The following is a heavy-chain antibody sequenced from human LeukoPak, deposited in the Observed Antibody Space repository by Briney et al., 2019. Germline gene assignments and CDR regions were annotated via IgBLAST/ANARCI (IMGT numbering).Heavy chain of an antibody. D-gene: IGHD4-11*01. J-gene: IGHJ6*02. Sequence: SVKVSCKASGYTFTGYYMHWVRQAPGQGLEWMGRIIPILGIANYAQKFQGRVTITADKSTSTAYMELSSLRSEDTAVYYCARDYSNSFMDVWGQGTTVTVSS. V-gene: IGHV1-69*04. CDR1: GYTFTGYY. CDR2: IIPILGIA. CDR3: ARDYSNSFMDV.